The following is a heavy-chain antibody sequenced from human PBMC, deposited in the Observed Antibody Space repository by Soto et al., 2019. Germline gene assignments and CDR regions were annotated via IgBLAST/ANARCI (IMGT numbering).Heavy chain of an antibody. D-gene: IGHD4-17*01. J-gene: IGHJ4*02. CDR3: ARSRYYGDFYFDY. CDR2: MFYTGST. Sequence: PSETLSLTCAFSGGSIRGYYWSWIRQAPGKGPEWIGYMFYTGSTNYNPSLNSRVTIPVDTSKNQFSLKLRSVTAADTAVYYCARSRYYGDFYFDYWGQGILVTSPQ. V-gene: IGHV4-59*01. CDR1: GGSIRGYY.